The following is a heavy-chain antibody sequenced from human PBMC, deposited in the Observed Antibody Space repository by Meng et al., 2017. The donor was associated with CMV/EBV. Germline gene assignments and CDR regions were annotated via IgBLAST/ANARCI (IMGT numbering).Heavy chain of an antibody. J-gene: IGHJ6*02. CDR2: ISYSGST. V-gene: IGHV4-59*01. D-gene: IGHD6-19*01. CDR3: ARDRLGSSGHYYYFGMDV. Sequence: SETLSLTCTVSGDSLSRYYWSWIRQPPGRGLEWIGYISYSGSTNYNPSLRSRVTISVDTSKNQFSLKLTSVTASDTAVYFCARDRLGSSGHYYYFGMDVWGQGTTVTSP. CDR1: GDSLSRYY.